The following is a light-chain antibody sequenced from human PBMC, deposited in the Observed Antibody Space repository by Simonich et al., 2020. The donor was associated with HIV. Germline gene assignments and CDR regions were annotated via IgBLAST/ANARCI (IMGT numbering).Light chain of an antibody. CDR1: SSNIGSNT. CDR2: RNN. CDR3: AAWDDSLNGWV. J-gene: IGLJ3*02. Sequence: QSVLTQPPSASGTPGQRVTISCSGSSSNIGSNTVNWYQQLPGTAPKLLLSRNNQRPSGVPDRFSGSKSGTSASLAISGLQSEDEADYYCAAWDDSLNGWVFGGGTKLTVL. V-gene: IGLV1-44*01.